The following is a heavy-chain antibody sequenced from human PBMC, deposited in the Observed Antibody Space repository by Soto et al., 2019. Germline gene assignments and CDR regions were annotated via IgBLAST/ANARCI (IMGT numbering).Heavy chain of an antibody. V-gene: IGHV6-1*01. J-gene: IGHJ4*01. Sequence: WQTLSLTCAIRGDSVSINSAGWSGVRQSPSRGLEWLGRTYYRSKWYYEYAVSVRGRITINPDTSKNQYSLQLNSVTPEDTAVYFCARGEQYSGRIFDYWGQGTLVTVSS. CDR2: TYYRSKWYY. CDR1: GDSVSINSAG. D-gene: IGHD1-26*01. CDR3: ARGEQYSGRIFDY.